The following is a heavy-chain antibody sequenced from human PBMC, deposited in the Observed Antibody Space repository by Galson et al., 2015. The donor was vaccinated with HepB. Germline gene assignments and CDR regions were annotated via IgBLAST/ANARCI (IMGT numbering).Heavy chain of an antibody. D-gene: IGHD1-26*01. CDR3: AKTLEWELQEFDY. J-gene: IGHJ4*02. Sequence: SLRLSCAASGFTFSSYGMHWVRQAPGQGLEWVAVISYDGSNKYYADSVKGRFTISRDNSKNTLYLQMNSLRAEDTAGYYCAKTLEWELQEFDYGGQGTLVTVSS. CDR1: GFTFSSYG. CDR2: ISYDGSNK. V-gene: IGHV3-30*18.